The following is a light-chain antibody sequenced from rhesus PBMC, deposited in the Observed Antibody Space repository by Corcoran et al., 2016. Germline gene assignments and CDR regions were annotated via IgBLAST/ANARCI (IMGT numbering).Light chain of an antibody. CDR3: QHYYDNPFT. Sequence: DIQMTQSPSALSASVGDRVTISCRASQNIYSNLAWYQQKPGKAPKLLIYAASSLQTGIPYRFSGSGSGTDFTLTISSLQPEDSAAYYCQHYYDNPFTFGPGTKLDIK. J-gene: IGKJ3*01. CDR1: QNIYSN. V-gene: IGKV1S12*01. CDR2: AAS.